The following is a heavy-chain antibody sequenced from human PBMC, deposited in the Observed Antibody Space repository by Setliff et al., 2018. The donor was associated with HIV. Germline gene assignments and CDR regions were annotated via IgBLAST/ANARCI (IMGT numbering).Heavy chain of an antibody. CDR2: LYFGGST. Sequence: SGPTLVNPTQTLTLTCSFSGFSLSTTGMSLSWIRQPPGKGLEWIGTLYFGGSTSYNSSLKSRVTISGDTSQNQVSLKLSSVTPADTAVYYCARPVSKYFYGMDVWGLGTTVTVSS. CDR3: ARPVSKYFYGMDV. V-gene: IGHV4-61*08. CDR1: GFSLSTTGMS. J-gene: IGHJ6*02.